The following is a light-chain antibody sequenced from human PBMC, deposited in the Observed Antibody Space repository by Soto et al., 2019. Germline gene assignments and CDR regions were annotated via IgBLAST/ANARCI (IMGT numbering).Light chain of an antibody. CDR2: GAS. J-gene: IGKJ5*01. V-gene: IGKV3-20*01. CDR1: QTVRNNY. CDR3: QQYGSSLSIT. Sequence: EFVLTQSPGTLSLSPGERATLSCRASQTVRNNYLAWYQQKPGQAPRLLIYGASSRATGIPDRFSGSGSGTDFTLTISRLEPEDFAVYYCQQYGSSLSITFGQGTRLEIK.